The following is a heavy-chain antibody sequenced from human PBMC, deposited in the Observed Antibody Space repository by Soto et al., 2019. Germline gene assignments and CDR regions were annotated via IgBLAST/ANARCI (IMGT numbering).Heavy chain of an antibody. CDR2: ISSSGSTI. CDR1: GFTFSDYY. D-gene: IGHD2-2*01. V-gene: IGHV3-11*01. Sequence: QVQLVESGGGLVKPGGSLRLSCAASGFTFSDYYMSWIRQAPGKGLEWVSYISSSGSTIYYADSVKGRFTISRDNAKNSLYLQMNSLSADDTAVYYCARGSRGLCSSTSCYQRWYGWFDPWGEGSLVTVSS. J-gene: IGHJ5*02. CDR3: ARGSRGLCSSTSCYQRWYGWFDP.